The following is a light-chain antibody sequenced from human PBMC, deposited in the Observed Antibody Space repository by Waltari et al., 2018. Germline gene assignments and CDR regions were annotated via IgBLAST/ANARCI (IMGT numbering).Light chain of an antibody. Sequence: DIVMTQSPLSLPVTPGEPASISCRSSQSLLHSTGYNYLEWYLQKPGQSPQLLIYLGSNRASGVPDRFSGSGSGTDVTLKISRVEAEDVGVYYCMQALQTQYTFGQGTKLEIK. CDR2: LGS. J-gene: IGKJ2*01. CDR1: QSLLHSTGYNY. V-gene: IGKV2-28*01. CDR3: MQALQTQYT.